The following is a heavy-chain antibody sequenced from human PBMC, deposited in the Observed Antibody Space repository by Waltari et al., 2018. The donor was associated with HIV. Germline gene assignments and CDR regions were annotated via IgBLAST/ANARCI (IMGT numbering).Heavy chain of an antibody. D-gene: IGHD6-13*01. Sequence: QVQLVQSGAEVKKPGASVKVSCQASGYTFPGYYMPWVRQAPGQGLEWMGWINPNSGGTNYAQKFQGRVTMTRDTSISTAYMELSRLRSDDTAVYYCAREEGRAAAGTDYWGQGTLVTVSS. CDR1: GYTFPGYY. CDR2: INPNSGGT. J-gene: IGHJ4*02. V-gene: IGHV1-2*02. CDR3: AREEGRAAAGTDY.